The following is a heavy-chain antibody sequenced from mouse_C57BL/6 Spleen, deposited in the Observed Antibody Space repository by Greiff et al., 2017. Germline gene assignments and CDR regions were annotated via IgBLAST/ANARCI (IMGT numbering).Heavy chain of an antibody. J-gene: IGHJ4*01. CDR3: ARQDGRGAMDY. CDR1: GFTFSSYG. CDR2: ISSGGSYT. D-gene: IGHD2-3*01. V-gene: IGHV5-6*02. Sequence: DVMLVESGGDLVKPGGSLKLSCAASGFTFSSYGMSWVRQTPDKRLEWVATISSGGSYTYYPDSVKGRFTISRDNAKNTLYLQMSSLKSEDTAMYYCARQDGRGAMDYWGQGTSVTVSS.